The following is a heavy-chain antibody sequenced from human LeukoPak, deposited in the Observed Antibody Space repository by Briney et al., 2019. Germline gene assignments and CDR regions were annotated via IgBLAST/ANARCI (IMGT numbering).Heavy chain of an antibody. CDR3: ARTRGYSYGYGEGGFDY. D-gene: IGHD5-18*01. CDR1: GGSISSYY. J-gene: IGHJ4*02. Sequence: SETLSLTCTVSGGSISSYYWSWIRQPPGKGLEWIGYIYYSGSTNCNPSLKSRVTISVDTSKNQFSLKLSSVTAADTAVYYCARTRGYSYGYGEGGFDYWGQGTLVTVS. V-gene: IGHV4-59*01. CDR2: IYYSGST.